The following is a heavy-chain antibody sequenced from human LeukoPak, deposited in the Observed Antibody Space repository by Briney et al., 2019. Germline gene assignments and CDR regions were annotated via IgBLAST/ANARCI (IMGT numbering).Heavy chain of an antibody. CDR3: ARSLPGPSYYYGSGTPLD. Sequence: EASVKVSCKASGGTFSSYAISWVRQAPGQGLEWMGRIIPILGIANYAQKFQGRVTITADKSTGTAYMELSRLRSEDTAVYYCARSLPGPSYYYGSGTPLDWGQGTLVTVSS. CDR1: GGTFSSYA. CDR2: IIPILGIA. V-gene: IGHV1-69*04. J-gene: IGHJ4*02. D-gene: IGHD3-10*01.